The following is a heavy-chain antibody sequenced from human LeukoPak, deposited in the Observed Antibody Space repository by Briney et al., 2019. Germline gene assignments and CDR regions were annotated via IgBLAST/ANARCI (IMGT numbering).Heavy chain of an antibody. CDR3: ASKSPYGSGSYYYGMDV. J-gene: IGHJ6*02. CDR1: GYTFTGYY. CDR2: INPNSGGT. V-gene: IGHV1-2*02. D-gene: IGHD3-10*01. Sequence: GASVKVSCKASGYTFTGYYMHWVRQAPGQGLEWMGWINPNSGGTNYAQKFQGRVTMTRDTSISTAYMELSRLRSDDTAVYYCASKSPYGSGSYYYGMDVWGQGTTVTVCS.